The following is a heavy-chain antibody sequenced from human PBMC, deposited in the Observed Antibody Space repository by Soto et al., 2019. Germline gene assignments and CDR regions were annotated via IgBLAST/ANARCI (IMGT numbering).Heavy chain of an antibody. CDR1: GFNFSIYW. CDR2: INSDGSHT. D-gene: IGHD4-17*01. CDR3: ARGGAYGDYRSDY. Sequence: EVQLVESGGGLAQPGGSLRLSCAASGFNFSIYWMHWVRQAPGKGLVWVSRINSDGSHTDYAGSVKGRFTISRDNANNTLYLQINSLGAEDTAVFYCARGGAYGDYRSDYWGQGTLVTVSS. V-gene: IGHV3-74*01. J-gene: IGHJ4*02.